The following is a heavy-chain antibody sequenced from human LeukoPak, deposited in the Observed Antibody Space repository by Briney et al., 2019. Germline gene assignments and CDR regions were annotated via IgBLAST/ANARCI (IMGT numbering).Heavy chain of an antibody. V-gene: IGHV3-33*01. J-gene: IGHJ6*02. CDR1: GFTFSSYG. D-gene: IGHD3-10*01. Sequence: GGSLRLSCAASGFTFSSYGMHWVRQAPGKGLEWVAVIWYDGSNKYYADSVKGRFTISRDNSKNTLYLQMNSLRAEDTAVYYCARDRASLLWFGESLYGMDVWGQGTTATVSS. CDR3: ARDRASLLWFGESLYGMDV. CDR2: IWYDGSNK.